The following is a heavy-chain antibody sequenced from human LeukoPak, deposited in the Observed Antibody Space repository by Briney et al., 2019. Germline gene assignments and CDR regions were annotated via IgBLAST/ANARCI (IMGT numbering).Heavy chain of an antibody. Sequence: IKQDGSEKYYVDSVKGRFTISRDNAKNSLYLQMNSLRAEDTAVYYCARETGYSYGYWYFDLWGRGTLVTVSS. CDR3: ARETGYSYGYWYFDL. V-gene: IGHV3-7*01. D-gene: IGHD5-18*01. CDR2: IKQDGSEK. J-gene: IGHJ2*01.